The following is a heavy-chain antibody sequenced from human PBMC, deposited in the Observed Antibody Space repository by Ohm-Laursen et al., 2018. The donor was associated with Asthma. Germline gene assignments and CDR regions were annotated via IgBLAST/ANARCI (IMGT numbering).Heavy chain of an antibody. CDR3: ARDHVRYCSSTSCYGGRYYYYGMDV. J-gene: IGHJ6*02. Sequence: SLRLSCTASGFTFSSYGMHWVRQAPGKGLEWVSYISSSSSTIYYADSEKGRFTISRDNAKNSMYLQMNSLRDEDTAVYYCARDHVRYCSSTSCYGGRYYYYGMDVWGQGTTVTVSS. CDR2: ISSSSSTI. CDR1: GFTFSSYG. D-gene: IGHD2-2*01. V-gene: IGHV3-48*02.